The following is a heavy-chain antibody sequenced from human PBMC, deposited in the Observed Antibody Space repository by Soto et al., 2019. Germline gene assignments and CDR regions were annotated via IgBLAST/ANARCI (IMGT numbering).Heavy chain of an antibody. CDR2: IYYSGST. Sequence: SETLSLTCTVSGGSISSGDYYWSWIRQPPGKGLEWIGYIYYSGSTYYNPSLKSRVTISVDTPKNQFSLKLSSVTAADTAVYYCAREIDYDFWSGYTYYFDYWGQGTLVTVYS. V-gene: IGHV4-30-4*01. D-gene: IGHD3-3*01. J-gene: IGHJ4*02. CDR1: GGSISSGDYY. CDR3: AREIDYDFWSGYTYYFDY.